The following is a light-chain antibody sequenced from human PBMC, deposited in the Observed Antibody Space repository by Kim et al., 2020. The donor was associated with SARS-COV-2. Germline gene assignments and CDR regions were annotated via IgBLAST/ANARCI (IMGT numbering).Light chain of an antibody. Sequence: CASVGDSVIISCRASQDFSNDLAWFQQKPGKAPKSLISAASSVRSGVPSKFSGSGSGTDFTLTMSSLQPEDFATYYCQQYNSYPYTFGQETKLDI. V-gene: IGKV1-16*02. J-gene: IGKJ2*01. CDR1: QDFSND. CDR2: AAS. CDR3: QQYNSYPYT.